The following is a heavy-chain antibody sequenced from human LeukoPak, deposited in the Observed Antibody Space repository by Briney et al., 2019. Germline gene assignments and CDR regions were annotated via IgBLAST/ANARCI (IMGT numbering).Heavy chain of an antibody. CDR3: ARDRGAVAGTRYYYGMDV. Sequence: GASVKVSCKASGYTFTSYYMHWVRQAPGQGLEWMGIINPSGGSTSYAQKFQGRVTMTRDTSTSTVYMELSSLRSEDTAVYYCARDRGAVAGTRYYYGMDVWGQGTTVTVSS. J-gene: IGHJ6*02. D-gene: IGHD6-19*01. CDR2: INPSGGST. V-gene: IGHV1-46*01. CDR1: GYTFTSYY.